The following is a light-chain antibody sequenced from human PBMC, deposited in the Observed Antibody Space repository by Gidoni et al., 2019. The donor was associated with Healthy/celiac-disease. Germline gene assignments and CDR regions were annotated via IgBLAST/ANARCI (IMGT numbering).Light chain of an antibody. Sequence: IQMTQSPSPLSASVGDRATIPCRASQSSSNYLNWYQQKPGKAPKLLIYAASSLQSGVPSRFSGSGSGTDFTLTISSLQPEDFATYYCQQSYSTPWTFGQGTKVEIK. J-gene: IGKJ1*01. V-gene: IGKV1-39*01. CDR1: QSSSNY. CDR3: QQSYSTPWT. CDR2: AAS.